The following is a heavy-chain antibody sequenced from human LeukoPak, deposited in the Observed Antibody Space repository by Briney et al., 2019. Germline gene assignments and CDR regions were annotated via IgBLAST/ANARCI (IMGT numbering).Heavy chain of an antibody. V-gene: IGHV1-2*02. CDR1: GYSLTGYY. CDR2: INPNSGGT. J-gene: IGHJ5*02. Sequence: ASVKVSCKASGYSLTGYYMHWVRQAPGQGLEWMGWINPNSGGTNYAQKFQGRVTMTSDTPINTAYKELSRLRSDDTAVYYCARDGSGWYWFDPWGQGTLVTVSS. CDR3: ARDGSGWYWFDP. D-gene: IGHD6-19*01.